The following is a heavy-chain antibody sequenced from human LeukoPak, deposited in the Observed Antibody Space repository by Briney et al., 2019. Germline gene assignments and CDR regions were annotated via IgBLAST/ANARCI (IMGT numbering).Heavy chain of an antibody. CDR1: GYTFTNHF. J-gene: IGHJ3*02. V-gene: IGHV1-46*01. Sequence: GASVKVSCKTSGYTFTNHFMHWVRQAPGQGLEWMGIINPSSGRANSAQKFRGRVTLTRGTSTSTVYLDLSNLRSDDTAVYYCVRSLWGSAGASDIWGQGTMVSVSS. D-gene: IGHD7-27*01. CDR2: INPSSGRA. CDR3: VRSLWGSAGASDI.